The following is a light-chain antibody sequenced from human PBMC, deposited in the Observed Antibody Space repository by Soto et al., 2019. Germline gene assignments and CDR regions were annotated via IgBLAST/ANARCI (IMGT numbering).Light chain of an antibody. CDR3: SSYTRSTTLL. J-gene: IGLJ3*02. Sequence: QSALTQPASVSGSPGQSITISCTGTTSDIGGYNFVSWYQQSPGKAPKLIIYEVANRPSGVSHRFSGSKSGNTASLTISGLQAEDEADYYCSSYTRSTTLLFGGGTKLTVL. CDR1: TSDIGGYNF. CDR2: EVA. V-gene: IGLV2-14*01.